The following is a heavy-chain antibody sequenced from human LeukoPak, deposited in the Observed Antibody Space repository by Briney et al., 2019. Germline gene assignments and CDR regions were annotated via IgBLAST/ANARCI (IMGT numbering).Heavy chain of an antibody. V-gene: IGHV5-51*01. CDR1: GYRFTNYW. J-gene: IGHJ3*02. CDR3: ARTKRRSSAWYDAFDI. D-gene: IGHD6-19*01. CDR2: IYPGDSET. Sequence: SGESLKISCKGSGYRFTNYWIGWVRQMPGKGLEWMGIIYPGDSETRYSPSFQGQVTISADKSISTAYLQWSSLKASDTAMYYCARTKRRSSAWYDAFDIWGQGTMVTVSS.